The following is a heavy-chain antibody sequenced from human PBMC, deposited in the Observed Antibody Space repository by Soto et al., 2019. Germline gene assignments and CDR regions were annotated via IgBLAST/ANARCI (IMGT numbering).Heavy chain of an antibody. CDR1: GFTFSSYN. D-gene: IGHD1-26*01. CDR2: ISSSSSYI. J-gene: IGHJ3*02. CDR3: ARDWIIVGAHPVFAFDI. V-gene: IGHV3-21*01. Sequence: VGSLRLSCAASGFTFSSYNMNWVRQAPGKGLEWVSSISSSSSYIYYADSVKGRFTISRDNAKNSLYLQMNSLRAEDTAVYYCARDWIIVGAHPVFAFDIWGQRTIVTVSS.